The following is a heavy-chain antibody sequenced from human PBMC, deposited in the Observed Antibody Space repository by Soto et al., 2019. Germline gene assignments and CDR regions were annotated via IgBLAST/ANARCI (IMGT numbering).Heavy chain of an antibody. CDR1: GFSLSPYW. J-gene: IGHJ4*02. D-gene: IGHD3-16*01. CDR2: LSSDGFGE. V-gene: IGHV3-74*03. Sequence: EVHLEESGGGLVQPGGSLRLSCAASGFSLSPYWMHWVRQVPGRGLEWVARLSSDGFGEAYADSVKGRFFISRDIARNTLSLQMNSLRADDTAVYYCARDLGGPDDWGRGTSVTVSS. CDR3: ARDLGGPDD.